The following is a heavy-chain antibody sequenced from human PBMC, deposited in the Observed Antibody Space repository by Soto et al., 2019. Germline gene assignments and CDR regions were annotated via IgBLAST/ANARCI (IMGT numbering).Heavy chain of an antibody. Sequence: SETLSLTCTVSGGSISSGGYYWNWIRQHPGKGLEWIGYIYYSGSTYYNPSLKSRVSISVDTSKNHFSLKLTSVTAADTAVYYCARSVFPWGREPWSPSPQ. V-gene: IGHV4-31*03. CDR3: ARSVFP. CDR2: IYYSGST. CDR1: GGSISSGGYY. J-gene: IGHJ5*02.